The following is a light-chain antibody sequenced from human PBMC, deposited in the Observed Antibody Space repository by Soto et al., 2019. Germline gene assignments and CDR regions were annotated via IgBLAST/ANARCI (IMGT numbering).Light chain of an antibody. CDR1: QGVTPAY. CDR3: QQYGGSPLFT. V-gene: IGKV3-20*01. J-gene: IGKJ3*01. Sequence: EIVLTQSPGALSLSPGERATLSCRASQGVTPAYLAWYQHKPGQAPRLLIYGASNRATGIPDRFSGSGSGTDFTLTISRLEPEDFAVYSCQQYGGSPLFTFGPGTKVDIK. CDR2: GAS.